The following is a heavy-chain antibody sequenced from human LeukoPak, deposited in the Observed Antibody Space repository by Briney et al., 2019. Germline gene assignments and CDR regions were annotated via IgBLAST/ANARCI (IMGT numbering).Heavy chain of an antibody. Sequence: GGSLRLSCAASGFTFTSYAMSWVRQAPGKGLEWVSAISGSGGSTYYADSVKGRFTISRDNSKNTLYLQMNSLRAEDTAVYYCAKTASPGIAVAGNDYWGQGTLVTVSS. D-gene: IGHD6-19*01. CDR3: AKTASPGIAVAGNDY. J-gene: IGHJ4*02. CDR2: ISGSGGST. CDR1: GFTFTSYA. V-gene: IGHV3-23*01.